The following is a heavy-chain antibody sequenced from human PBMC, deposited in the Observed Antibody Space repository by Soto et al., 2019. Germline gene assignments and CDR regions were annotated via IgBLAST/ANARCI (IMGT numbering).Heavy chain of an antibody. J-gene: IGHJ4*02. CDR1: GGSISSGGYS. D-gene: IGHD6-19*01. V-gene: IGHV4-30-2*01. CDR2: IYHSGST. Sequence: SETLSLTCAVSGGSISSGGYSWSWIRQPPGKGLEWIGYIYHSGSTNYNPSLKSRVIISVDKSKNQFSLKLNSVTAADTAVYYCARNGYSSGWYHFDYWGQGTLVTVSS. CDR3: ARNGYSSGWYHFDY.